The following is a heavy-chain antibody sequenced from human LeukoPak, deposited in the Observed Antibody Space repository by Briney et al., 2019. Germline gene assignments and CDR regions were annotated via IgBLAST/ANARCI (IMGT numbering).Heavy chain of an antibody. CDR2: IYSSGST. CDR3: ARVKYYDSSGYYYFEY. Sequence: SETLSLTCSVSGGSISSNYWSWIRQPAGKGLEWIGRIYSSGSTNYNPSLKSRLTMSVDTSKSQFSLRLSSVTAADTAVYFCARVKYYDSSGYYYFEYWGQGILVTVSS. CDR1: GGSISSNY. V-gene: IGHV4-4*07. D-gene: IGHD3-22*01. J-gene: IGHJ4*02.